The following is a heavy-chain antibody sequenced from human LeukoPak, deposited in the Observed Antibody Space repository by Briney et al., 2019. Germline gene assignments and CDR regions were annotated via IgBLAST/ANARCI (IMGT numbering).Heavy chain of an antibody. CDR1: GFTFSTYS. D-gene: IGHD3-16*01. CDR2: ISSSGSTI. J-gene: IGHJ4*02. CDR3: ARPASTSPLGY. Sequence: GGSLRLSCTASGFTFSTYSMNWVRQAPGKGLEWVSYISSSGSTIYYADSVKGRFTISRDNANNSLDLQMHSLGAEDTARYYCARPASTSPLGYWGQGTLVTVSS. V-gene: IGHV3-48*04.